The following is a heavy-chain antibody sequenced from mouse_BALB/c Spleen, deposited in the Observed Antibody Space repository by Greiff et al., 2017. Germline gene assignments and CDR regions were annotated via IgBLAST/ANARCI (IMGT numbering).Heavy chain of an antibody. J-gene: IGHJ3*01. D-gene: IGHD2-4*01. CDR3: ARPSTMITTPWFAY. V-gene: IGHV5-17*02. CDR1: GFTFSSFG. CDR2: ISSGSSTI. Sequence: EVKVEESGGGLVQPGGSRKLSCAASGFTFSSFGMHWVRQAPEKGLEWVAYISSGSSTIYYADTVKGRFTISRDNPKNTLFLQMTSLRSEDTAMYYCARPSTMITTPWFAYWGQGTLVTVSA.